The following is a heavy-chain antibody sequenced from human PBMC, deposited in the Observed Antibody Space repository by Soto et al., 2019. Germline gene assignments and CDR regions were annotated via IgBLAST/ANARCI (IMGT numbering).Heavy chain of an antibody. CDR2: IYYSGST. CDR3: ARSARQSEYFQQ. CDR1: GGSISSYY. Sequence: PSETLSLTCTVSGGSISSYYWSWIRQPPGKGLEWIGYIYYSGSTNYNPSLKSRVTISVDTSKNQFSLKLSSVTAADTAVYYCARSARQSEYFQQWGQGTLVTVSS. V-gene: IGHV4-59*12. J-gene: IGHJ1*01.